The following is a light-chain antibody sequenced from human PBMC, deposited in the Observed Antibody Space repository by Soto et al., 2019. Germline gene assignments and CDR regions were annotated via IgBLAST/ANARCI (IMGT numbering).Light chain of an antibody. Sequence: ETVLTQSPGTLYFSPGERATLSCRASQSVDNSHVAWYQQRRGLPPRLLIYGASNRATGSPDRFSGSGSGADFTLTISRLEPEDFAVYFCQQYGNSPPGTFGQGTRL. V-gene: IGKV3-20*01. J-gene: IGKJ5*01. CDR2: GAS. CDR1: QSVDNSH. CDR3: QQYGNSPPGT.